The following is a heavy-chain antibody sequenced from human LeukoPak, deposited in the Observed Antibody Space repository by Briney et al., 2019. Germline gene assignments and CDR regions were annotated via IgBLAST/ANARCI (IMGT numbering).Heavy chain of an antibody. J-gene: IGHJ4*02. D-gene: IGHD6-6*01. CDR1: GGSISSSSYY. Sequence: SETLSLTCTVSGGSISSSSYYWGWIRQPPGKGLEWIGSIYYSGSTYYIPSLKSRVTISVDTSKNQFSLKLSSVTAADTAVYYCARPGGSSFGFDYWGQGTLVTVSS. CDR3: ARPGGSSFGFDY. V-gene: IGHV4-39*01. CDR2: IYYSGST.